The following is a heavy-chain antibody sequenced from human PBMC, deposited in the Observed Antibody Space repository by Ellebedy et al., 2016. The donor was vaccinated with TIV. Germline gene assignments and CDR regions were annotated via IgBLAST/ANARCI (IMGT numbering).Heavy chain of an antibody. V-gene: IGHV4-59*01. CDR1: GGSMSSYF. J-gene: IGHJ6*02. CDR2: IYYSGTT. Sequence: MPSETLSLTCTVSGGSMSSYFWSWIRQTPGKGLEWIGNIYYSGTTNYNPSLKSRVTISLDTSQNQFSLKLTSVTTADTAVYYCARGAYPYYYYGMDVWGQGTAVTVSS. D-gene: IGHD3-16*01. CDR3: ARGAYPYYYYGMDV.